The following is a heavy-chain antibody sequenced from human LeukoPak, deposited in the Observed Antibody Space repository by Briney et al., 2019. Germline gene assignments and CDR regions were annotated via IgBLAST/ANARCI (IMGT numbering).Heavy chain of an antibody. CDR3: AKDYNYYGSGSYYDY. CDR1: GFTFTKYW. D-gene: IGHD3-10*01. CDR2: VNSDGSRT. Sequence: GGSLRLSCAASGFTFTKYWMHWVRQAPGKGLVWVSRVNSDGSRTTYADSVKGRFTISRDNANNTLYLQMNSLTAEDTAVYYCAKDYNYYGSGSYYDYWGQGTLVTVSS. V-gene: IGHV3-74*03. J-gene: IGHJ4*02.